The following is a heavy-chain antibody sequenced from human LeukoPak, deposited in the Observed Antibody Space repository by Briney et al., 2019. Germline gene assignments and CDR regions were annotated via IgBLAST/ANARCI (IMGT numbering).Heavy chain of an antibody. CDR2: IIPIFGTA. CDR1: GGTFSSYA. CDR3: ARALVGATTSEYYYYYMDV. J-gene: IGHJ6*03. Sequence: GASVKVSCKASGGTFSSYAISWVRQAPGQGLEWMGGIIPIFGTANYAQKFQGRVTITADKSTSTAYMELSSLRSEDTAVYYCARALVGATTSEYYYYYMDVWGKGTTVTVSS. V-gene: IGHV1-69*06. D-gene: IGHD1-26*01.